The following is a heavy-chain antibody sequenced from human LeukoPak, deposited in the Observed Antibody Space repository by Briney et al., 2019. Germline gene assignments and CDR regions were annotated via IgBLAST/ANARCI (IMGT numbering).Heavy chain of an antibody. Sequence: GGSLRLSCAAAGFTFSSSPMSWVRQAPRKGLDWVANIKEDGSEKYYVDSVKGRFTISRDNARNSLFLQMNSLRAEDTAVFYCARVQRTAAGWYFDLWGRGTLVTVSS. J-gene: IGHJ2*01. CDR3: ARVQRTAAGWYFDL. CDR1: GFTFSSSP. V-gene: IGHV3-7*05. CDR2: IKEDGSEK. D-gene: IGHD2-15*01.